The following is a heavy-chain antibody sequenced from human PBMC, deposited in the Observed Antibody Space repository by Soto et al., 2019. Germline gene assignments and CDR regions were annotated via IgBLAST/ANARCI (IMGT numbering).Heavy chain of an antibody. CDR3: ARGGSSALDY. CDR1: GFTFSSYS. Sequence: EVQLVESGGGLVKPGGSLRLSCAASGFTFSSYSMNWVRQAPGKGLEWVSSISSSSSYIYYADSVKGRFTISRDNAKNSLYLQMNSRRAEDTAVYYCARGGSSALDYWGQGTLVTVSS. V-gene: IGHV3-21*01. D-gene: IGHD6-6*01. CDR2: ISSSSSYI. J-gene: IGHJ4*02.